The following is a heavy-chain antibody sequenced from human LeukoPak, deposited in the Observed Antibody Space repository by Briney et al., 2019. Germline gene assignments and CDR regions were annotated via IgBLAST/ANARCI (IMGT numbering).Heavy chain of an antibody. J-gene: IGHJ4*02. D-gene: IGHD1-26*01. Sequence: GGSLRLSCAASGFTFSSYWMHWVRQAPGKGLVWVSRINSDGSSTSYADSVKGRFTISRDNAKDTLYLQMNSLRAEDTAVYYCARVSGSYGIDYWGQGTLVTVSS. CDR3: ARVSGSYGIDY. V-gene: IGHV3-74*01. CDR1: GFTFSSYW. CDR2: INSDGSST.